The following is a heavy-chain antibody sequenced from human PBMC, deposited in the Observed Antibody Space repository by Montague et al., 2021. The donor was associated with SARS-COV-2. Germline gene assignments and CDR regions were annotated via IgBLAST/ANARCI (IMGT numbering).Heavy chain of an antibody. CDR2: TNSDGRST. Sequence: SLRLSCAVSGFTFSEYWMHWDRQAPGKGLEWVSRTNSDGRSTTYADSVKGRFTISRDNAKNMLYLQMNSLRGEDTAVYYCVREVGLVVARTLGRLDPWGQGTLVTVS. V-gene: IGHV3-74*03. CDR3: VREVGLVVARTLGRLDP. D-gene: IGHD2-21*01. J-gene: IGHJ5*02. CDR1: GFTFSEYW.